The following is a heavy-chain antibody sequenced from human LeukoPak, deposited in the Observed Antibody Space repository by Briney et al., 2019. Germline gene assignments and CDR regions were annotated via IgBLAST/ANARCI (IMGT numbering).Heavy chain of an antibody. CDR2: TNHSGST. D-gene: IGHD2-15*01. Sequence: SETLSLTCAVYGGSFSGYYWSWIRQPPGKGLEWIGETNHSGSTNYNPSLKSRVTISVDTSKNQFSLKLSSVTAADTAVYYCARGGDACSGGSCYSAGAFDIWGQGTMVTVSS. CDR1: GGSFSGYY. V-gene: IGHV4-34*01. J-gene: IGHJ3*02. CDR3: ARGGDACSGGSCYSAGAFDI.